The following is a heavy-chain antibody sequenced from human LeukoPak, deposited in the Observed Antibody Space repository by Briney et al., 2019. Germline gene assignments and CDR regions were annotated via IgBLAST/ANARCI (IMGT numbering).Heavy chain of an antibody. CDR1: GFTFSSYA. CDR2: ISGSGGST. CDR3: ARGGYSYGVDY. V-gene: IGHV3-23*01. Sequence: GGSLRLSCAASGFTFSSYAMGWVRQAPGKGLEWVSAISGSGGSTYYADSVKGRFTISRDNSKNTLYLQMNSLRAEDTAVYYCARGGYSYGVDYWGQGTLVTVSS. J-gene: IGHJ4*02. D-gene: IGHD5-18*01.